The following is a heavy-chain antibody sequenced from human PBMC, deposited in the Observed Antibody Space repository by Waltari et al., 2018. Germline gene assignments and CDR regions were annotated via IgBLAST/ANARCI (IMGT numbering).Heavy chain of an antibody. Sequence: EVQLLESGGGLVQPGGSLRLSCAASGFTFSSSAMSWVRQAPGKGLEWVSAISGSGGSTDYAASVQRRFTISRDNSKNTLYLQMNSLRAEDTAVYYCAKWGYDFWSGYYGRDYWGQGTLVTVSS. V-gene: IGHV3-23*01. J-gene: IGHJ4*02. CDR3: AKWGYDFWSGYYGRDY. CDR1: GFTFSSSA. D-gene: IGHD3-3*01. CDR2: ISGSGGST.